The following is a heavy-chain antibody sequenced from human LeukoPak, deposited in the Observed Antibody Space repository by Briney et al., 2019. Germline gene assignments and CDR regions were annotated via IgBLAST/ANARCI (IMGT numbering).Heavy chain of an antibody. J-gene: IGHJ6*03. V-gene: IGHV4-34*01. D-gene: IGHD3-10*01. Sequence: SETLSLTCAVYGGSFSGYYWSWIRQPPGKGLEWIGEINHSGSTNYNPSLKSRVTISVDTSKNQFSLKLSSVTAADTAVYYCARRGLNYYGSGSYDSPSNYYYYYMDVWGKGTTVTVSS. CDR2: INHSGST. CDR1: GGSFSGYY. CDR3: ARRGLNYYGSGSYDSPSNYYYYYMDV.